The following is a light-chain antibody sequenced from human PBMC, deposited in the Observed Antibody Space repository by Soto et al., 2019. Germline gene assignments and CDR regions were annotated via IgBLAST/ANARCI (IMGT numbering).Light chain of an antibody. CDR1: QSISSY. CDR2: AAS. J-gene: IGKJ4*01. Sequence: DIQMTQSPSSLSASVGDRVTITCRASQSISSYLNWYQQKPGKAPKLLIYAASSLQSGVPSRFSGSGSGTDFTLTISSLQPGDFGTYYCQQSYSTPPLTFGGGTKVEIK. CDR3: QQSYSTPPLT. V-gene: IGKV1-39*01.